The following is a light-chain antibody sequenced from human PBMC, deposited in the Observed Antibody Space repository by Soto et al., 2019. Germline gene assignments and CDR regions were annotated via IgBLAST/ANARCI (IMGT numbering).Light chain of an antibody. V-gene: IGKV1-39*01. CDR2: AAS. CDR3: QRSYTVPLT. Sequence: DIQMTQSPSSVSASVGDRVTITCRASQSTRNYITWYQQKPGKVPKLLIYAASHLQPGVPSRFSGRGSGTDFTLTISSLQPEDFATYYCQRSYTVPLTFGGGTKVDIK. CDR1: QSTRNY. J-gene: IGKJ4*01.